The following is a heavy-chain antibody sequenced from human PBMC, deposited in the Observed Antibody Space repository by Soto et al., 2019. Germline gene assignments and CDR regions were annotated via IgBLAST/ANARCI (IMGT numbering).Heavy chain of an antibody. D-gene: IGHD4-17*01. J-gene: IGHJ4*02. Sequence: PGGSLRLSCAASGFTFSSYWMSWVRQAPGKGLEWVAVIWYDGSNKYYADSVKGRFTISRDNSKNTLYLQMNSLRAEDTAVYYCARVPRSTVTSYYFDYWGQGTLVTVPS. CDR2: IWYDGSNK. CDR3: ARVPRSTVTSYYFDY. V-gene: IGHV3-33*08. CDR1: GFTFSSYW.